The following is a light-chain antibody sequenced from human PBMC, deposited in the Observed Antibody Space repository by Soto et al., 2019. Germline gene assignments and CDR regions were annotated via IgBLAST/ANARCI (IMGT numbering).Light chain of an antibody. J-gene: IGKJ1*01. Sequence: DIQMTQSPSTLSASVGDRVTITCRASQSIRSWLAWYQQKPGKAPNLLIYQASNLKSGVPSRFSGSGSGTEYTLTISSLQLDDFATYYCQQYNSYPGTFGLGTKVEIK. V-gene: IGKV1-5*03. CDR3: QQYNSYPGT. CDR2: QAS. CDR1: QSIRSW.